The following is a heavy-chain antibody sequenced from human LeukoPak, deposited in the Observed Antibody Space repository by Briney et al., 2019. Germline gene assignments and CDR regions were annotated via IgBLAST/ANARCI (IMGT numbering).Heavy chain of an antibody. CDR3: ARAPGASGYDSPPADFDY. D-gene: IGHD5-12*01. Sequence: PSETLSLTCTVSGGSISSHYWSWIRQPPGKGLEWIGYIYYSGSTNYNPSLKSRVTISVDTSKNQFSLKLSSVTAADTAVYYCARAPGASGYDSPPADFDYWGQGTLVTVSS. J-gene: IGHJ4*02. V-gene: IGHV4-59*11. CDR1: GGSISSHY. CDR2: IYYSGST.